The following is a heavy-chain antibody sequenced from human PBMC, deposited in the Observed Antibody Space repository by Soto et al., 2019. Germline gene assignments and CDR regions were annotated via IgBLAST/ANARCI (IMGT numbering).Heavy chain of an antibody. V-gene: IGHV1-3*01. D-gene: IGHD1-1*01. CDR2: INGGNGHT. CDR1: GYTFSTYA. J-gene: IGHJ6*02. CDR3: ARGKGMEENYYYGMDV. Sequence: GASVKVSCKASGYTFSTYALHWVRQAPGQGLEWMGWINGGNGHTRYSQKFKDRVTISRDTPASTAYMELSGLRSEDTAVYYCARGKGMEENYYYGMDVWGQGTTVTVSS.